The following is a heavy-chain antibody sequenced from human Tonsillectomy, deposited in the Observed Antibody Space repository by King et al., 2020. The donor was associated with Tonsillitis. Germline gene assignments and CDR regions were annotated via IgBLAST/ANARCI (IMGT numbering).Heavy chain of an antibody. D-gene: IGHD6-19*01. Sequence: VQLQESGPGLVKPSETLSLTCAVSSYSISSGYYWGWIRQPPGKGLQWIGSLYHSGSTYYNPSLKSRVTISVDTSKNQFSLKLSSVTAADTAVYYCARDKGGSGWYSYFDYRGQGTLDTVSS. CDR3: ARDKGGSGWYSYFDY. V-gene: IGHV4-38-2*02. J-gene: IGHJ4*02. CDR1: SYSISSGYY. CDR2: LYHSGST.